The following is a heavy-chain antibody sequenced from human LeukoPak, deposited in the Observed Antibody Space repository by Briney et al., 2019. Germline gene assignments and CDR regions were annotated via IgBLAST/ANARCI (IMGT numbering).Heavy chain of an antibody. J-gene: IGHJ4*02. CDR2: ISVYNGNT. V-gene: IGHV1-18*01. Sequence: ASVKVSCKASGYIFTSYGISWVRQAPGQGLEWMGWISVYNGNTNYVQKFQGRVTMTRDTSINTAYMELSRLRFDDTGVYYCARGQQWLEAFDYWGLGTLVTVSS. CDR1: GYIFTSYG. D-gene: IGHD6-19*01. CDR3: ARGQQWLEAFDY.